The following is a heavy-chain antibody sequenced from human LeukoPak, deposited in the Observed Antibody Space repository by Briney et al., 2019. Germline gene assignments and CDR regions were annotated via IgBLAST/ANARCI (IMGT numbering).Heavy chain of an antibody. Sequence: RGSLRLSCAASGLSLSSSGMHWVRQAPGKGLEWVAVIWFDGSKTYYADSVKGRFTISRDTPKNTLFLQMNNLRAEDTAVYYCAKAGGDCTSSSCYSDWFNPWGQGTLVTVSS. V-gene: IGHV3-33*06. CDR1: GLSLSSSG. J-gene: IGHJ5*02. CDR2: IWFDGSKT. D-gene: IGHD2-2*02. CDR3: AKAGGDCTSSSCYSDWFNP.